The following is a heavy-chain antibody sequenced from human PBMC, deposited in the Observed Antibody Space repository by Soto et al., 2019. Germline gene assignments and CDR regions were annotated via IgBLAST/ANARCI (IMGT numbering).Heavy chain of an antibody. CDR3: ARDYRSGGGQHYYYYGMDV. CDR2: IIPSGGTT. CDR1: GGTFSSYA. V-gene: IGHV1-69*05. J-gene: IGHJ6*02. D-gene: IGHD3-16*02. Sequence: GASVKVSCKASGGTFSSYAISWVRQAPGQGLEWMGGIIPSGGTTSYAQKFQGRVTMTRDTSTSTAYMELSSLRSEDTAVYYCARDYRSGGGQHYYYYGMDVWGQGTTVTVSS.